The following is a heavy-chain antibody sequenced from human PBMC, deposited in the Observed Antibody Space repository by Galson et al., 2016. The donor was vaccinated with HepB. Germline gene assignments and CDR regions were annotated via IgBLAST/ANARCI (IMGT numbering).Heavy chain of an antibody. CDR1: GYTFTTSG. J-gene: IGHJ4*02. V-gene: IGHV1-3*01. D-gene: IGHD3-3*01. Sequence: SVKVSCKASGYTFTTSGLHWVRRAPGQRLEWMGWINAGNGNTKYSQKFQGRVTITRDTSATTAYMELSSLSSEDTAVYFCARSLFHSYLDYWGQGTLVTVSS. CDR3: ARSLFHSYLDY. CDR2: INAGNGNT.